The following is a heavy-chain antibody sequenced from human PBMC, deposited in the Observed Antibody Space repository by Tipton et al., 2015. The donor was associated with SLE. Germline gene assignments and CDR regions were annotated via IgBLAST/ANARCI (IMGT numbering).Heavy chain of an antibody. Sequence: TLSLTCTVSGGSITSYYWSWIRQPPGKGLEWIGCIYNSGITNYNPSLKSRVTISVDTSKNQFSLRLTSVTAADTAVYYCARLEDPFGIFGVPKGWFDPWGQGTLVTVSS. CDR3: ARLEDPFGIFGVPKGWFDP. CDR2: IYNSGIT. V-gene: IGHV4-59*01. CDR1: GGSITSYY. J-gene: IGHJ5*02. D-gene: IGHD3-3*01.